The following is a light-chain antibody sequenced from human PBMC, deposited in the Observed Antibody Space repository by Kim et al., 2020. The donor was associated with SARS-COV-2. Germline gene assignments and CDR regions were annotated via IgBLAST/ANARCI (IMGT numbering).Light chain of an antibody. CDR2: WAS. V-gene: IGKV4-1*01. Sequence: DIVMTQSPDSLAVSLGERATINCKSSQSVLYNSNNKNYLAWYQQKPGQPPKLLIYWASTRESGVPDRFSGSGSGTDFTLTISSLQAEDVAVYYCQEYYSTPRPFGQGTKVDIK. CDR1: QSVLYNSNNKNY. J-gene: IGKJ1*01. CDR3: QEYYSTPRP.